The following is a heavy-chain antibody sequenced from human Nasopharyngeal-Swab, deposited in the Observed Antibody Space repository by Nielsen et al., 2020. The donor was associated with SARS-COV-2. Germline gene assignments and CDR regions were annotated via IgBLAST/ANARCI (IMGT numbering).Heavy chain of an antibody. V-gene: IGHV1-2*06. Sequence: ASVKVSCKASGYTFTGYYMHWVRQAPGQGLEWMGRINPNSGGTNYAQKFQGRVTMTRDTSISTAYVELSRLRSDDTAVYYCARGDYYDSSGYLYWGQGTLVTASS. J-gene: IGHJ4*02. CDR2: INPNSGGT. CDR1: GYTFTGYY. CDR3: ARGDYYDSSGYLY. D-gene: IGHD3-22*01.